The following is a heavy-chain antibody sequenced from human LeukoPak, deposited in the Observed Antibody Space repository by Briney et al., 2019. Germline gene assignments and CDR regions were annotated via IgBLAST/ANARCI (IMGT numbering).Heavy chain of an antibody. CDR3: ARDPNWRSHFDY. CDR2: INAGNGNT. Sequence: ASVKVSCKASGGTFSSYAISWVRQAPGQGLEWMGWINAGNGNTKYSQKFQGRVTITRDTSASTAYMELSSLRSEDTAVYYCARDPNWRSHFDYWGQGTLVTVSS. V-gene: IGHV1-3*01. J-gene: IGHJ4*02. CDR1: GGTFSSYA. D-gene: IGHD1-20*01.